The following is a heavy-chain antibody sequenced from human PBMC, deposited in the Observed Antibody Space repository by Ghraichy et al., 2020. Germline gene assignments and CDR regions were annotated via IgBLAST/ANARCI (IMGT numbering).Heavy chain of an antibody. CDR1: GFTFSSYS. V-gene: IGHV3-21*01. J-gene: IGHJ3*02. Sequence: GGSLRLSCAASGFTFSSYSMNWVRQAPGKGLEWVSSISSSSSYIYYADSVKGRFTISRDNAKNSLYLQMNSLRAEDTAVYYCARVGDRDGYYDAFDIWGQGTMVTVSS. CDR3: ARVGDRDGYYDAFDI. D-gene: IGHD5-24*01. CDR2: ISSSSSYI.